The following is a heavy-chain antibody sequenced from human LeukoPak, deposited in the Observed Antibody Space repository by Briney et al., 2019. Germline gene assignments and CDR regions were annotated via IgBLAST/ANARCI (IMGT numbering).Heavy chain of an antibody. V-gene: IGHV4-59*01. Sequence: SETLSLTCTVSGGSISSYYWSWIRQPPGKGLEWIGYIYYSGSTNYNPSLKSRVTISVDTSKNQFSLKLSSVTAADTAVYYCASALVEMATIGLDAFDIWGQGTMVTVSS. J-gene: IGHJ3*02. D-gene: IGHD5-24*01. CDR1: GGSISSYY. CDR3: ASALVEMATIGLDAFDI. CDR2: IYYSGST.